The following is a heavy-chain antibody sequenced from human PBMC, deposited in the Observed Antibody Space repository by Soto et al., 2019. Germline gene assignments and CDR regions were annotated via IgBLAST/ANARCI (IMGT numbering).Heavy chain of an antibody. Sequence: QVQLVESGGGVVQPGRSLRLSCAASGFSFSSYGMLWVRQAPGKGLEWVARIWYDGSKKYYADSVVGRFTISRDNSKNTLYLPMNSLRAEDTAVYYCAAAFGEEWGQGTLVTVSS. V-gene: IGHV3-33*01. CDR1: GFSFSSYG. CDR3: AAAFGEE. J-gene: IGHJ4*02. CDR2: IWYDGSKK. D-gene: IGHD3-16*01.